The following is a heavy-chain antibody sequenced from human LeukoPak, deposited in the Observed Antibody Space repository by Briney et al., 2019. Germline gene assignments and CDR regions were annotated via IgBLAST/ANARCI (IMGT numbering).Heavy chain of an antibody. D-gene: IGHD3-10*01. J-gene: IGHJ5*02. Sequence: GGSLRLSCAVSGITLSNYGMSWVRQAPGKGLEWVAGISDSGGRTNYADSVKGRFTISRDNSKNTLYLQMNSLRAEDTAVYYCAKDPNYYGSGSYGPWGQGTLVTVSS. CDR1: GITLSNYG. CDR3: AKDPNYYGSGSYGP. CDR2: ISDSGGRT. V-gene: IGHV3-23*01.